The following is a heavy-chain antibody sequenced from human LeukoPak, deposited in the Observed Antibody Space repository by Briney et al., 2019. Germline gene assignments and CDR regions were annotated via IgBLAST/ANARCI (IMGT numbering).Heavy chain of an antibody. CDR2: INPNSGGT. CDR3: VRGPVRGSNRGFDY. Sequence: ASVKVSCKASGYTSTGYYMYWVRQAPGQGLEWMGWINPNSGGTKYAQKFQGRVTMTRDTSISTAYMELSRLRSDDTAVYYCVRGPVRGSNRGFDYWGQGTLVTVSS. D-gene: IGHD3-10*01. J-gene: IGHJ4*02. V-gene: IGHV1-2*02. CDR1: GYTSTGYY.